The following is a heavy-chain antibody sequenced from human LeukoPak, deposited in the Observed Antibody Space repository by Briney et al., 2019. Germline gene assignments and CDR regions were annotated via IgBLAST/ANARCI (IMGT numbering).Heavy chain of an antibody. J-gene: IGHJ4*02. Sequence: GGSLRLSCATSGFSFSFYGMQWVRQAPGKGLEWVAVIWNDGSQKYYGDSVKGRFTISKDNSRKTVNLQMDSLRAEDTAIYYCTRWGAGGLTLDYWGQGVLVTVSS. CDR2: IWNDGSQK. V-gene: IGHV3-33*01. D-gene: IGHD3-16*01. CDR1: GFSFSFYG. CDR3: TRWGAGGLTLDY.